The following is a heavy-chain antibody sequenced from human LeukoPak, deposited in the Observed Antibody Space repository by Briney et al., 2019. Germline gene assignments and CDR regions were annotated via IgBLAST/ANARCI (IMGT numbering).Heavy chain of an antibody. J-gene: IGHJ3*02. D-gene: IGHD6-13*01. V-gene: IGHV1-69*13. CDR2: IIPIFGTA. CDR3: ARDLQELVSNAFDI. Sequence: ASVNVSCKASGGTFSSYAISWVRQAPGQGLEWMGVIIPIFGTANYAQKFQGRVTITADESTSTAYMELSSLRSEDTAVYYCARDLQELVSNAFDIWGQGTMVTVSS. CDR1: GGTFSSYA.